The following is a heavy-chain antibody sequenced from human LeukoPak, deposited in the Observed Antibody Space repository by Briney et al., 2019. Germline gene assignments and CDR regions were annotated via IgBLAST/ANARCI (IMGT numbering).Heavy chain of an antibody. J-gene: IGHJ2*01. V-gene: IGHV4-61*02. CDR2: IYTSGST. CDR1: GGSISSGSYY. Sequence: SQTLSLTCTVSGGSISSGSYYWSWIRQPAGKGLEWIGRIYTSGSTNYNPSLKSRVTISVDTSKNQFSLKLSSVTAADTAVYYCARVPTAGYFDLWGRGTLVTVSS. CDR3: ARVPTAGYFDL.